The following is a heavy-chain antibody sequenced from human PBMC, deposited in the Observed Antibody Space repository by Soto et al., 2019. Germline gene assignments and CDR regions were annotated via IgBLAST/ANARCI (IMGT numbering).Heavy chain of an antibody. D-gene: IGHD3-22*01. CDR2: ISAYNGNT. CDR3: ASSLLSYDSSGYSAY. Sequence: GASVKVSCKASGYTFTSYGISWVRQAPGQGLEWMGWISAYNGNTNYAQKLQGRVTMTTDTSTSTAYMELRSLRSDDTAVYYCASSLLSYDSSGYSAYWGQGTLVTGS. J-gene: IGHJ4*02. V-gene: IGHV1-18*04. CDR1: GYTFTSYG.